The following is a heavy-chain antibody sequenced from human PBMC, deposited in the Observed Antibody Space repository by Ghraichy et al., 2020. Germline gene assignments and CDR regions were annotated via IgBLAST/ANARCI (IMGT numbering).Heavy chain of an antibody. CDR1: GGSFSGYY. J-gene: IGHJ4*02. CDR3: ARGAPASRRGLRYFDWWVGFDY. Sequence: SETLSLTCAVYGGSFSGYYWSWIRQPPGKGLEWIGEINHSGSTNYNPSLKSRVTISVDTSKNQFSLKLSSVTAADTAVYYCARGAPASRRGLRYFDWWVGFDYWGQGTLVTVSS. V-gene: IGHV4-34*01. CDR2: INHSGST. D-gene: IGHD3-9*01.